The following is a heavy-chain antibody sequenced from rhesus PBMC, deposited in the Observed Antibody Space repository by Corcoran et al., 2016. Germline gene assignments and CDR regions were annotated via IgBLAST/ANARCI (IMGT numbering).Heavy chain of an antibody. CDR1: GGLIGSSTG. CDR3: ARDRSNNNFDY. V-gene: IGHV4-65*01. J-gene: IGHJ4*01. D-gene: IGHD1-20*01. Sequence: QVQLQESGPGLVKPSETLALTCAVPGGLIGSSTGWSWIRRPPGKGLVWIGYIGGSGGSTYYNPSLKSRVTISTDTSKNQFSLKLSSVTAADTAVYYCARDRSNNNFDYWGQGVLVTVSS. CDR2: IGGSGGST.